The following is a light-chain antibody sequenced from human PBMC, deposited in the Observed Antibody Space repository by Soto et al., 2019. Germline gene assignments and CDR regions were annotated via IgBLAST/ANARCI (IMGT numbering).Light chain of an antibody. CDR1: QGISNY. V-gene: IGKV1-27*01. Sequence: DIQMTQSQSSLSASVGDRVTITCRASQGISNYLAWYQQKPGKVPKLPIYAASTLQSGVPSRFSGSGSGTDFTLTIHSLQPEDVATYYCQKYNSAPLFTFGPGTKVDIK. J-gene: IGKJ3*01. CDR2: AAS. CDR3: QKYNSAPLFT.